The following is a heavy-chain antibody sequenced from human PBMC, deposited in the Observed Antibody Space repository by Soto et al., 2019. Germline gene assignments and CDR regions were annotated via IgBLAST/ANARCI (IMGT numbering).Heavy chain of an antibody. CDR3: VMVDNYVTPTPQDV. Sequence: GASVKVSCKASGYIFVNYGIAWVRQAPGQGLEWMGWISPYTGNTHSASKVQGRLTMTTDTSTSTAYMDLGSLTSDDTAVYYCVMVDNYVTPTPQDVWGQGTMVTVSS. D-gene: IGHD3-16*01. J-gene: IGHJ6*02. CDR2: ISPYTGNT. CDR1: GYIFVNYG. V-gene: IGHV1-18*01.